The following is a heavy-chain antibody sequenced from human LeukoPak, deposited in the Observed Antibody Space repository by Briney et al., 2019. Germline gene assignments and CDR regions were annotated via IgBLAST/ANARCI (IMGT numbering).Heavy chain of an antibody. J-gene: IGHJ3*02. CDR3: ARESQSAYYFDSSGYEDAFDI. D-gene: IGHD3-22*01. Sequence: GGSLRLSCAASGFTFSSYEMNWVRQAPGKGLEWVSYISSAGSTIYYADSVKGRFTISRDNAKNSLYLQMNSLRAEDTAVYYCARESQSAYYFDSSGYEDAFDIWGQGTMVTVSS. V-gene: IGHV3-48*03. CDR2: ISSAGSTI. CDR1: GFTFSSYE.